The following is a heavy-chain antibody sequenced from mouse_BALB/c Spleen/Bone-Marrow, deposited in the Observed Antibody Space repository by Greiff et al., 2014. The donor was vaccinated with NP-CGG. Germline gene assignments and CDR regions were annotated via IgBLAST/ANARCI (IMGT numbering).Heavy chain of an antibody. CDR1: GFTFTDYY. J-gene: IGHJ1*01. Sequence: EVQRVESGGGLVQPGGSLRLSCATSGFTFTDYYMTWVRQPSGKALEWLSFIRNEANGYTTEYSASVKGRFTISIDNSQSILYLQMNTLRPEDSATYYCARDNGSSPSYWFFNVWGAGTTVTVSS. CDR2: IRNEANGYTT. CDR3: ARDNGSSPSYWFFNV. V-gene: IGHV7-3*02. D-gene: IGHD1-1*01.